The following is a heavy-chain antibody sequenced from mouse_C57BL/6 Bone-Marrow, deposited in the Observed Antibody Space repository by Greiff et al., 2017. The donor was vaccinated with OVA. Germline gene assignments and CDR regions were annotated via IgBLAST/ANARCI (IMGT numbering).Heavy chain of an antibody. CDR1: GFTFSSYG. V-gene: IGHV5-6*01. CDR3: ASCLSYYYAMDY. D-gene: IGHD6-1*01. J-gene: IGHJ4*01. CDR2: ISSGGSYT. Sequence: EVQRVESGGDLVKPGGSLKLSCAASGFTFSSYGMSWVRQTPDKRLEWVATISSGGSYTYYPDSVKGRFTISRDNAKNTLYLQMSSLKSEDTAMYYCASCLSYYYAMDYWGQGTSVTVSS.